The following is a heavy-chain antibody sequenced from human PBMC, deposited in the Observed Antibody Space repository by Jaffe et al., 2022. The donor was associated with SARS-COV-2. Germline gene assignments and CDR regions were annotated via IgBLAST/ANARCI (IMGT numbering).Heavy chain of an antibody. CDR3: ARAPLRHTAMDPTPYYYGMDV. CDR1: GGTFSSYA. V-gene: IGHV1-69*01. J-gene: IGHJ6*02. CDR2: IIPIFGTA. Sequence: QVQLVQSGAEVKKPGSSVKVSCKASGGTFSSYAISWVRQAPGQGLEWMGGIIPIFGTANYAQKFQGRVTITADESTSTAYMELSSLRSEDTAVYYCARAPLRHTAMDPTPYYYGMDVWGQGTTVTVSS. D-gene: IGHD5-18*01.